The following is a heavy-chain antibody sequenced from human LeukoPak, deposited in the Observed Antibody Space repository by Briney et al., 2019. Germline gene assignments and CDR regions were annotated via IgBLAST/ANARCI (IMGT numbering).Heavy chain of an antibody. J-gene: IGHJ4*02. V-gene: IGHV3-7*01. CDR3: ARGSGSDGDY. CDR2: IKQDGSEK. CDR1: GFTFSSYA. Sequence: GGSLRLSCAASGFTFSSYAMSWVRQAPGKGLEWVANIKQDGSEKYYVDSVKGRFTISRDNAKNSLYLQMNSLRAEDTALYYCARGSGSDGDYWGQGTLVTVSS. D-gene: IGHD3-3*01.